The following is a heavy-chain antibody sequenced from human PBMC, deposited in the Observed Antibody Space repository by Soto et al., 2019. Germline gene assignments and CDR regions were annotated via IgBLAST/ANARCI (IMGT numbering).Heavy chain of an antibody. J-gene: IGHJ4*02. D-gene: IGHD3-22*01. V-gene: IGHV3-15*07. CDR2: IKTNSQGGTT. CDR1: GFIFNSAW. CDR3: TTDPHYNSGGFGY. Sequence: EVRLVESGGGLVKPGGSLRLSCAASGFIFNSAWMNWVRQAPGKGLEWVGLIKTNSQGGTTDYAVPVKGRFTSSRDDSKDTLYLQMNSLKAEDTALYYCTTDPHYNSGGFGYWGQGALVTVSS.